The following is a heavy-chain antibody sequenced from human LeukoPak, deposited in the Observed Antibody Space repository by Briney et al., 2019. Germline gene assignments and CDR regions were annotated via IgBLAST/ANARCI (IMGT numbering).Heavy chain of an antibody. CDR1: GFTFSSYS. CDR3: ARDDYDILTGYSTSWLFDY. J-gene: IGHJ4*02. CDR2: ISSSSSYI. Sequence: NPGGSLRLSCAASGFTFSSYSMNWVRQAPGKGLEWVSSISSSSSYIYYADSVKGRFTISRDNAKNSLYLQMNSLRAEDTAVYYCARDDYDILTGYSTSWLFDYWGQGTLVTVSS. D-gene: IGHD3-9*01. V-gene: IGHV3-21*01.